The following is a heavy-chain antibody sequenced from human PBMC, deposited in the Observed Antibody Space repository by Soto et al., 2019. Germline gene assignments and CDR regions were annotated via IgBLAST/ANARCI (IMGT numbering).Heavy chain of an antibody. J-gene: IGHJ6*03. Sequence: SVKVSCKASGGTFSSYTISWVRQAPGQGLEWMGRIIPILGIANYAQKFQGRVTITADKSTSTAYMELSSLRSEDTAVYYCAREKVAAPLSSYYYYMDVWGKGTTVTVSS. V-gene: IGHV1-69*04. D-gene: IGHD6-6*01. CDR3: AREKVAAPLSSYYYYMDV. CDR2: IIPILGIA. CDR1: GGTFSSYT.